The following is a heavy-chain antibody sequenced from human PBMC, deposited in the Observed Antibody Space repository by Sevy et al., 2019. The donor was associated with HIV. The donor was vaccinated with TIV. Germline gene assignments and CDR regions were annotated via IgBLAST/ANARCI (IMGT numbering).Heavy chain of an antibody. CDR3: LKEGGGEGGDY. Sequence: GGSLRLSCAASGFSFSSYGMHWVRQAPGKGLEWMSYIQYDGSNKDYADSVKGRFTISRDNSKNTLYLQMNSLRVEETAVFYCLKEGGGEGGDYWGQGTLVTVSS. CDR2: IQYDGSNK. J-gene: IGHJ4*02. V-gene: IGHV3-30*02. D-gene: IGHD3-10*01. CDR1: GFSFSSYG.